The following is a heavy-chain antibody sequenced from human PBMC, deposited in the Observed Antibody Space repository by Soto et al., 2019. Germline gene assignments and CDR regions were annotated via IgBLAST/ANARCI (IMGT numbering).Heavy chain of an antibody. D-gene: IGHD2-2*01. CDR2: IIPILGIA. CDR1: GGTFSSYT. J-gene: IGHJ5*02. Sequence: QVQLVQSGAEVKKPGSSVKVSCKASGGTFSSYTISWVRQAPGQGLEWMGRIIPILGIANYAQKFQGRVTITADKSTSTAYMELSSLRSEDTAVYYCARDGSVGYRSSTSCPNWFDPWGQGTLVTVSS. CDR3: ARDGSVGYRSSTSCPNWFDP. V-gene: IGHV1-69*08.